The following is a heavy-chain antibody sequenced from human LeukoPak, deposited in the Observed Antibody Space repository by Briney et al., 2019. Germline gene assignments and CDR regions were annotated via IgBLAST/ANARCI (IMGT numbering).Heavy chain of an antibody. CDR2: IIPIFGTT. D-gene: IGHD3-10*01. CDR1: AGTFSSYA. Sequence: ASVKVSFKASAGTFSSYANSLMRQAPGQGLEWMGGIIPIFGTTNYAQKFQGRVTFTAYGSTSTAYMELSSLRSEDTAVYYCARDVDYYYGSGSYNAFDIWGQGTMVTVSS. CDR3: ARDVDYYYGSGSYNAFDI. V-gene: IGHV1-69*13. J-gene: IGHJ3*02.